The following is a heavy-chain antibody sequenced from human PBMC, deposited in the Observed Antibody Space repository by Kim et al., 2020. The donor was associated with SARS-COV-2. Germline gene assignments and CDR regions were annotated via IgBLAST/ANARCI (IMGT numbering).Heavy chain of an antibody. J-gene: IGHJ1*01. CDR2: INPSGSA. V-gene: IGHV4-34*01. CDR1: SGSLSGYY. CDR3: ARGGGTVYPAQH. Sequence: SETLSLTCGVSSGSLSGYYWNWIRQPPGKELEWIGGINPSGSADYNPSVNNRVTISFDTSKSHLSLKVRSVTAADTALYYCARGGGTVYPAQHWGQGTLVTVSS. D-gene: IGHD1-1*01.